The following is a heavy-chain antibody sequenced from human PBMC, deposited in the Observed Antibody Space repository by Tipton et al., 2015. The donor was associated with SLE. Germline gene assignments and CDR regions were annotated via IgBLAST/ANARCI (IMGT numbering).Heavy chain of an antibody. V-gene: IGHV4-59*01. CDR1: GGSISSYY. CDR3: ARGRSGEWPHPSDF. Sequence: TLSLTCTVSGGSISSYYWSWLRQPPGKGLEWIGYIHYTGSTKYNPSLESRVTISLDMSENQFSLSLSSVTAADTAVYYCARGRSGEWPHPSDFWGQGTLVTVSS. CDR2: IHYTGST. J-gene: IGHJ4*02. D-gene: IGHD3-10*01.